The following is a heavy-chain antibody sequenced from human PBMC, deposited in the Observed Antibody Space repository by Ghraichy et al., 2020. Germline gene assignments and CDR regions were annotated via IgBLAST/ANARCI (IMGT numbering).Heavy chain of an antibody. CDR3: ARGIFSGLPLDY. CDR2: IYYSGNT. Sequence: LRLSCTVSGGSVSATNYYWNWIRQSPEKGLEWFGYIYYSGNTYYNPSLASRVTLSIDTSTNQFSLKLSSVTVADTAVYYCARGIFSGLPLDYWGQGILVTVSS. D-gene: IGHD3-16*01. CDR1: GGSVSATNYY. V-gene: IGHV4-30-4*08. J-gene: IGHJ4*02.